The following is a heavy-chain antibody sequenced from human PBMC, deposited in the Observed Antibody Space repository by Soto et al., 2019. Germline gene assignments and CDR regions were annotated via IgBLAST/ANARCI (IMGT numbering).Heavy chain of an antibody. D-gene: IGHD2-2*01. CDR3: ARHYCSSTSCYPVYYYYYGMDV. J-gene: IGHJ6*02. CDR1: GYSFTSYW. Sequence: PGESLKISCKGSGYSFTSYWICWLRQMPGKGLEWMGIIYPGDSDTRYSPSFQGQVTISADKSISTAYLQWSSLKASDTAMYYCARHYCSSTSCYPVYYYYYGMDVWGQGTTVTVSS. CDR2: IYPGDSDT. V-gene: IGHV5-51*01.